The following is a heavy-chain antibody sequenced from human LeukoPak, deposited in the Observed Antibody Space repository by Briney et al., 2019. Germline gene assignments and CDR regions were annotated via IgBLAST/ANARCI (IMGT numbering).Heavy chain of an antibody. D-gene: IGHD2-15*01. J-gene: IGHJ6*03. V-gene: IGHV3-23*01. CDR1: GFTVSSNS. Sequence: PGGSLRLSCTVSGFTVSSNSMSWVRQAPGKGLEWVSAINTSGGSTYYADSVKGRFTISRDNSKNTLYLQMNSLRAEDTAIYYCAKNGDRGAYCSGGSCYPYFYYYMDVWGKGTTVTISS. CDR2: INTSGGST. CDR3: AKNGDRGAYCSGGSCYPYFYYYMDV.